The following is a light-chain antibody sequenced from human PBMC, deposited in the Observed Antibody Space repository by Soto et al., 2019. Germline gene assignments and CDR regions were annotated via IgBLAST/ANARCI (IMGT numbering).Light chain of an antibody. J-gene: IGLJ2*01. CDR2: VVT. Sequence: QSALTQPASVSGSPGQSIAISCTGTSSDVGTYNSVSWYQQFPGKAPKLILYVVTNRPSGISNRFSGSKSGNTASLTISGLQSEDEADYFCSSYTTSATLVFGLGTKLTVL. CDR3: SSYTTSATLV. CDR1: SSDVGTYNS. V-gene: IGLV2-14*01.